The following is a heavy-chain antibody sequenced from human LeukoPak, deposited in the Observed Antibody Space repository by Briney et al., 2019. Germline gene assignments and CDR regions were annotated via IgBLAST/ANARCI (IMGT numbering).Heavy chain of an antibody. CDR3: ARQFVPAASYCYMDV. CDR2: ISSSSSTI. CDR1: GFTFVTYG. V-gene: IGHV3-48*04. J-gene: IGHJ6*03. D-gene: IGHD2-2*01. Sequence: GGSLRLPWAAFGFTFVTYGMNWVRQAPGKGLGWVSYISSSSSTIVYADSVKGRFTISRDNAKNSLYLQMNSLRAEDTAVYYCARQFVPAASYCYMDVWGKGTTVTVSS.